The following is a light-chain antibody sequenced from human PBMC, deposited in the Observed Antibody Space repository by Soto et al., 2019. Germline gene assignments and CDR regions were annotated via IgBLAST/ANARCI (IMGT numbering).Light chain of an antibody. V-gene: IGKV3-11*01. CDR3: QQRSNWQIT. Sequence: EIVLTQSPATLSLSPGERATLSCRASQSASSYLAWYQQKPGQAPRLLIYDASNRATGIPARFSGSGSGTDFTLTISSLEPADFAVYYCQQRSNWQITFGQGTRLEIK. CDR1: QSASSY. CDR2: DAS. J-gene: IGKJ5*01.